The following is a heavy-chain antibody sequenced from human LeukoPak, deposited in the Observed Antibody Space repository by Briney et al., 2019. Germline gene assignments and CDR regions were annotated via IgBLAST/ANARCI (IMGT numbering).Heavy chain of an antibody. CDR2: IIPILGIA. D-gene: IGHD6-19*01. Sequence: AASVKVSCKASGGTFSSYASSWVRQAPGQGLEWMGRIIPILGIANYAQKFQGRVTITADKSTSTAYMELSSLRSEDTAVYYCARPGPLYSSGEFDYWGQGTLVTVSS. CDR1: GGTFSSYA. V-gene: IGHV1-69*04. J-gene: IGHJ4*02. CDR3: ARPGPLYSSGEFDY.